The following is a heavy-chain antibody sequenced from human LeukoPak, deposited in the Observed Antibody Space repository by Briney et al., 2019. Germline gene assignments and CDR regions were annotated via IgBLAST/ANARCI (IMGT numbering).Heavy chain of an antibody. J-gene: IGHJ3*02. D-gene: IGHD3-9*01. Sequence: GGSLRLSGAASGFTFSSYAMSWVRQAPGKGLEWVSAISGSGGSTYYADSVKGRFTISRDNSKNTLYLQMNSLRAEDTAVYYCAKWMTGYYKTPPGDAFDIWGQGTMVTVSS. CDR3: AKWMTGYYKTPPGDAFDI. CDR2: ISGSGGST. V-gene: IGHV3-23*01. CDR1: GFTFSSYA.